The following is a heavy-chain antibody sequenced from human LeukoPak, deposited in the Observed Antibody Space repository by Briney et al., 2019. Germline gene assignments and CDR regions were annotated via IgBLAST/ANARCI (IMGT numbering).Heavy chain of an antibody. Sequence: GGSLRLSCAASGFTFDDYAMPWVRQAPGKSLEWVSGISWNSGSIGYADSVKGRFTISRDNAKNSLYLQMNSLRAEDTALYYCAKDICSRTSCYDAFDIWGQGTMVTVSS. CDR2: ISWNSGSI. J-gene: IGHJ3*02. D-gene: IGHD2-2*01. V-gene: IGHV3-9*01. CDR3: AKDICSRTSCYDAFDI. CDR1: GFTFDDYA.